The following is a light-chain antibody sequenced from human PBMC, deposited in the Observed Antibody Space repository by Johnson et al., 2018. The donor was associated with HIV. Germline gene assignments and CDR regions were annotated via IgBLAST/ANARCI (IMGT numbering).Light chain of an antibody. Sequence: QPVLTQPPSVSAAPGQTVTISCSGSSSNIGNNYVSWYQQLPGTAPKLLIYDNNKRPSGIPDRFSGSKSGTSATLGITGLQTGDEADYYSGTWDTSLSAGVFGPVTKVSVL. CDR3: GTWDTSLSAGV. V-gene: IGLV1-51*01. J-gene: IGLJ1*01. CDR1: SSNIGNNY. CDR2: DNN.